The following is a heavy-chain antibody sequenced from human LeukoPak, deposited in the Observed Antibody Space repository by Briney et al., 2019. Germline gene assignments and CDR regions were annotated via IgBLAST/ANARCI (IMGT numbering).Heavy chain of an antibody. D-gene: IGHD2-15*01. V-gene: IGHV4-39*01. Sequence: SETLSLTCAVSGGSISSNSYYWGWIRRSPGKGLEWIGSIYYSGITYYSPSLKSRVTISVDTSKIQFSLKLSSVTAADTAVYYCARHHYCLGGTCSFDPWGQGTLVTVSS. CDR1: GGSISSNSYY. CDR2: IYYSGIT. CDR3: ARHHYCLGGTCSFDP. J-gene: IGHJ5*02.